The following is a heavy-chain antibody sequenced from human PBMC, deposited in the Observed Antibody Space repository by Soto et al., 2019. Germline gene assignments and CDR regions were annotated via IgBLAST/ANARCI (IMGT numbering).Heavy chain of an antibody. D-gene: IGHD3-22*01. CDR2: IDPSDSQT. V-gene: IGHV5-10-1*01. CDR3: ARQIYDSDTGPNFQYYFDS. J-gene: IGHJ4*02. CDR1: GYSFAGYW. Sequence: GEYLKISCKGSGYSFAGYWITWVRQKPGKGLEWMGRIDPSDSQTYYSPSFRGHVTISVTKSITTVFLQWSSLRASDTAMYYCARQIYDSDTGPNFQYYFDSWGQGSPVIVSS.